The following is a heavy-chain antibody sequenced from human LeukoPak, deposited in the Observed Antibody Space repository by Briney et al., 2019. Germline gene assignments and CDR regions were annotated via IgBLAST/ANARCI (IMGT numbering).Heavy chain of an antibody. CDR1: GYTFTGYY. D-gene: IGHD2-15*01. J-gene: IGHJ6*03. CDR2: IIPIFGTA. Sequence: GASVKVSCKASGYTFTGYYMHWVRQAPGQGLEWMGGIIPIFGTANYAQKFQGRVTITADESTSTAYMELSSLRSEDTAVYYCARDKFVGVVAADPYYYYMDVWGKGTTVTVSS. V-gene: IGHV1-69*13. CDR3: ARDKFVGVVAADPYYYYMDV.